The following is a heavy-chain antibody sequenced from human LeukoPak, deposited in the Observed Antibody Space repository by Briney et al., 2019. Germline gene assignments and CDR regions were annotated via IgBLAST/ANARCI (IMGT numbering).Heavy chain of an antibody. V-gene: IGHV4-4*02. J-gene: IGHJ4*02. Sequence: SETLSLTCTVSLDSTTSNFWSWVRQPPGKGLEWIGEIHRSGSPNYNPSLQSRVTISIDRSRNQIALGLSSVTAADTAVYYCAREILGGFNPGAYWGQGTLVTVSS. CDR3: AREILGGFNPGAY. D-gene: IGHD1-14*01. CDR2: IHRSGSP. CDR1: LDSTTSNF.